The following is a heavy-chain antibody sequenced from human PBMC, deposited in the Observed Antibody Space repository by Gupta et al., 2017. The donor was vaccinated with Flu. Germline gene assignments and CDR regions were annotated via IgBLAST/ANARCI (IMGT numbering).Heavy chain of an antibody. CDR3: ASXSXFCSDVXCYSTALSYATDV. J-gene: IGHJ6*02. CDR1: GYRFSGYY. Sequence: QVPLVQSGAEVKKPGASLKVVCETHGYRFSGYYLHWVRQAPGQGLEWMGWINPDSGATKYAQKFQGRVAMTRDTSKTTIYMELSGLKSDDTAVYYCASXSXFCSDVXCYSTALSYATDVWGQGTVVTVS. V-gene: IGHV1-2*02. D-gene: IGHD2-15*01. CDR2: INPDSGAT.